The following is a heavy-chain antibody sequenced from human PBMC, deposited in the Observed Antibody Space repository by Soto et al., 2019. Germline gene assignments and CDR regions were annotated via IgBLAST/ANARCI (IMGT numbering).Heavy chain of an antibody. Sequence: PSQTLSLTCAISGDSVSSNSAAWNWIRQSPSRGLEWLGRTYYRSKWYNDYAVSVKSRITINPDTSKNQFSLQLNSVTPEDKAVSYSDPGRSSTSCRFDYWGQGTLVTVSS. J-gene: IGHJ4*02. CDR2: TYYRSKWYN. D-gene: IGHD2-2*01. CDR3: DPGRSSTSCRFDY. CDR1: GDSVSSNSAA. V-gene: IGHV6-1*01.